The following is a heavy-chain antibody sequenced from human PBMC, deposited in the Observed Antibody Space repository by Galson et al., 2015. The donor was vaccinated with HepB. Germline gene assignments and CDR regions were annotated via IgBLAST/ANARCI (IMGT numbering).Heavy chain of an antibody. CDR2: IFYTGST. Sequence: SETLSLTCTVSGGSMRSSSYYWGWIRQPPGKGLEWIGTIFYTGSTYYNPSLKSRVTMSLDTSKNQFSLNLTSVTAADTAVYYCARETTLVRENWFDPWGQGTLVTVSS. D-gene: IGHD3-10*01. V-gene: IGHV4-39*07. J-gene: IGHJ5*01. CDR1: GGSMRSSSYY. CDR3: ARETTLVRENWFDP.